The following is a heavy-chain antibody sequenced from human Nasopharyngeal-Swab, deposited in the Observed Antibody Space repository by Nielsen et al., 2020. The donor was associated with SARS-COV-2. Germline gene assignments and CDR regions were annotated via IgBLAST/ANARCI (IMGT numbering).Heavy chain of an antibody. J-gene: IGHJ4*02. Sequence: ETLSLTWAASGFTFSGSWTHWIRQAPGKALEWVSTINAGGGNTWYADSVKGRFSISRDSSKNTLYLQMDSLRGKDTAVYYCARDAPAHYGAFYWSRGTLVTVSS. CDR1: GFTFSGSW. CDR3: ARDAPAHYGAFY. V-gene: IGHV3-74*01. CDR2: INAGGGNT. D-gene: IGHD4-17*01.